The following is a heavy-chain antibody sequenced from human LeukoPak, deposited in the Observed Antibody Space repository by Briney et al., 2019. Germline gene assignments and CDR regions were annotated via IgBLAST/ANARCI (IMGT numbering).Heavy chain of an antibody. Sequence: GGSLRLSCSASGFTFSSYAMNWVRQAPGKGLEWVSTISASGDNTYYADSVKGRFTISRDNSKNTLYLQMSSLRAEDTAVYYCAPDPNKWLRNYWGQGTLVTVSS. V-gene: IGHV3-23*01. CDR2: ISASGDNT. J-gene: IGHJ4*02. D-gene: IGHD5-12*01. CDR1: GFTFSSYA. CDR3: APDPNKWLRNY.